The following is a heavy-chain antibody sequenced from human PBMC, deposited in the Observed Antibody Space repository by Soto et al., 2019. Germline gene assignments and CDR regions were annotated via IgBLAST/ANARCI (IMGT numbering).Heavy chain of an antibody. D-gene: IGHD3-3*01. J-gene: IGHJ4*02. V-gene: IGHV3-30*18. CDR1: GFTFSSYG. CDR3: AKSGYDFGSGYYGIYFDY. CDR2: ISYDGSNK. Sequence: QVQLVESGGGVVQPGRSLRLSCAASGFTFSSYGMQWVRQAPGKGLEWVAVISYDGSNKYYADSVKGRFTISRDNSNKTLHLKMNSLRAEETAVFDSAKSGYDFGSGYYGIYFDYWGQGTLVTVAS.